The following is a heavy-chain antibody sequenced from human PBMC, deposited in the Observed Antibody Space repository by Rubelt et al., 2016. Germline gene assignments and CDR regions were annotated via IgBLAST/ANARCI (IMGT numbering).Heavy chain of an antibody. CDR1: GFTLSSHT. D-gene: IGHD5-24*01. Sequence: EVQLVESGGGLVQPGGSVRLSCSASGFTLSSHTMHWVRQAPGKGLEWVSSISSSSSYIYYADSVKGRFTISRDNAKNSLYLQMNSLRAEDTAVYYCARPTKMATSRGAFDIWGQGTMVTVSS. J-gene: IGHJ3*02. V-gene: IGHV3-21*01. CDR2: ISSSSSYI. CDR3: ARPTKMATSRGAFDI.